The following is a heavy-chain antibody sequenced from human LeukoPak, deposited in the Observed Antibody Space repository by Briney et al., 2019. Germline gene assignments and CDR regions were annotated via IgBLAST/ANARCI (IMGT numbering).Heavy chain of an antibody. CDR1: GGSISSSSYY. Sequence: PSETLSLTCTVSGGSISSSSYYWGWIRQPPGKGLEWIGSIYYSGSTYYNPSLKSRVTISVDTSKNQFSLKLSSVTAADTAVYYCAKVAGPGPYYFDYWGQGTLVTVSS. V-gene: IGHV4-39*07. J-gene: IGHJ4*02. CDR3: AKVAGPGPYYFDY. CDR2: IYYSGST. D-gene: IGHD1-14*01.